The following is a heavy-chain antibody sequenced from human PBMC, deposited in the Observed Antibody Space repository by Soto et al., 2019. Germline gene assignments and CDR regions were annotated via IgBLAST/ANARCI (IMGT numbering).Heavy chain of an antibody. CDR1: GGTFSSYA. V-gene: IGHV1-69*01. Sequence: QVQLVQSGAEVKKPGSSVKVSCKASGGTFSSYAISWVRQAPGQGLEWMGGIIPIFGTANYAQKFQGRVTITADESTSTAYMELSSLRSEDTAVYYCARVRTRYCSSTSCSTRSYWYFDLWGRGTLVTVSS. J-gene: IGHJ2*01. D-gene: IGHD2-2*01. CDR3: ARVRTRYCSSTSCSTRSYWYFDL. CDR2: IIPIFGTA.